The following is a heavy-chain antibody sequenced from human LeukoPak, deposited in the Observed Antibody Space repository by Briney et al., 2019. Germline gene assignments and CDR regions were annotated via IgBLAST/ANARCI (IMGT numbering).Heavy chain of an antibody. Sequence: GGSLRLSCAASGFTFSSYSMNWVRQAPGKGLEWVSYISSSSSTIYYADSVKGRFTISRDNAKNSLYLQMNSLRDEDTAVYYCVKDSPPRYSGSPPAYWGQGTLVNVSS. J-gene: IGHJ4*02. CDR2: ISSSSSTI. D-gene: IGHD1-26*01. CDR1: GFTFSSYS. V-gene: IGHV3-48*02. CDR3: VKDSPPRYSGSPPAY.